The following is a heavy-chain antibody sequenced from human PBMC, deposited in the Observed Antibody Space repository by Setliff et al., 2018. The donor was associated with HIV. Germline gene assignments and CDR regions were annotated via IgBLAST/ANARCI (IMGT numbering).Heavy chain of an antibody. J-gene: IGHJ6*03. D-gene: IGHD6-19*01. CDR1: GYTFTSYD. CDR3: ARGAWYTSGWYSSRYMDV. Sequence: ASVKVSCKASGYTFTSYDINWVRQATGQGLEWMGWMNPNSGNTGYAQKLQGGVTMTRNTSISTAYMELSSLRSEDTAVYYCARGAWYTSGWYSSRYMDVWGKGTTVTVSS. CDR2: MNPNSGNT. V-gene: IGHV1-8*02.